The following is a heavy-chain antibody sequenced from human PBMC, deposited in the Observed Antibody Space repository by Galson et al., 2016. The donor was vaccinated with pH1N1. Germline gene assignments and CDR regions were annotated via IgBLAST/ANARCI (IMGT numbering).Heavy chain of an antibody. CDR1: GYTFTEYY. CDR3: ARAPMGSTLYYCDY. CDR2: INSKTGRT. V-gene: IGHV1-2*06. Sequence: SVKVSCKASGYTFTEYYIHWVRQAPGQGLEWMGRINSKTGRTDYAQSFQGRVTMTRDTSISAAYMDLNRPRSDDTAVYYCARAPMGSTLYYCDYWGQGTLVTVSS. D-gene: IGHD1-26*01. J-gene: IGHJ4*02.